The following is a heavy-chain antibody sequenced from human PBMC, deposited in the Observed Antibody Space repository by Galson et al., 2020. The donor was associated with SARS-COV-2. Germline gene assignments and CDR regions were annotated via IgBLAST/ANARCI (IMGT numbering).Heavy chain of an antibody. Sequence: ASVKVSCKASGYTFTSYDINWVRQATGQGLEWMGWMNPNSGNTGYAQKFQGRVTMTRNTSISTAYMELSSLRSEDTAVYYCALPFEDVDTAMVKGGGGFDYWGQGTLVTVSS. V-gene: IGHV1-8*01. CDR2: MNPNSGNT. D-gene: IGHD5-18*01. J-gene: IGHJ4*02. CDR3: ALPFEDVDTAMVKGGGGFDY. CDR1: GYTFTSYD.